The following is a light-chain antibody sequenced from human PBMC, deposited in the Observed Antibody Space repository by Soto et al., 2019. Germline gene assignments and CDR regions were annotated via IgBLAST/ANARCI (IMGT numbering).Light chain of an antibody. CDR1: NIGSKN. CDR2: RDY. CDR3: QVWDSSTHVV. V-gene: IGLV3-9*01. Sequence: SYALTQPLSVSVALGQTARITCGGNNIGSKNVHWYQQKPGQAPVLVIYRDYNRPSGIPERFSGSNSVNTATLSISRAQAGDEADYYCQVWDSSTHVVFGGGTK. J-gene: IGLJ2*01.